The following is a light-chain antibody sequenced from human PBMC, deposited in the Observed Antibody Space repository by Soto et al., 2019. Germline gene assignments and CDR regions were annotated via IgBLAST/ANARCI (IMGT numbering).Light chain of an antibody. V-gene: IGKV1-5*01. Sequence: DIQMTQSPSTLSASVGDRVTITCRASQSISNRLAWYHQKPGKTPNLLIYDASNLGSGVPSRFSGSGSGTEFTLTISSLQPDDFATYYCQQYDTSPTFGHLTNVDI. CDR3: QQYDTSPT. J-gene: IGKJ1*01. CDR1: QSISNR. CDR2: DAS.